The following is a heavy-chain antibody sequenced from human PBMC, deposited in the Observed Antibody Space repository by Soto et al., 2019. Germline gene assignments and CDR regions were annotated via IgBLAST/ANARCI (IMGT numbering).Heavy chain of an antibody. Sequence: EVQLLESGGGLVQPGGSLRLSCAASGFTFSSYAMSWVRQAPGKGLEWVSAITGSGGSTYYADSVKGGFTISRDNSKNTLYLQMNSLRAEDTAVYYCAKVAFDYYYSMDVWGKGTTVTVSS. J-gene: IGHJ6*03. CDR1: GFTFSSYA. CDR3: AKVAFDYYYSMDV. V-gene: IGHV3-23*01. D-gene: IGHD3-10*01. CDR2: ITGSGGST.